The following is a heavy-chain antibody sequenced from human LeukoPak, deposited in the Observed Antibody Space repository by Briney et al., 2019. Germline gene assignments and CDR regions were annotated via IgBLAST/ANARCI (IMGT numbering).Heavy chain of an antibody. J-gene: IGHJ3*02. CDR3: ARSVAKTLGYCSSTSCYGLHAFDI. V-gene: IGHV4-38-2*01. CDR2: MYHSGST. Sequence: PSETLSPTCAVSGHSISSGYYWGWIRQPPGKGLEWIGSMYHSGSTYYNPSLKSRFTISLDTSKNRLSLKLSSVTAADTAVYYCARSVAKTLGYCSSTSCYGLHAFDIWGQGTLVTVSS. CDR1: GHSISSGYY. D-gene: IGHD2-2*01.